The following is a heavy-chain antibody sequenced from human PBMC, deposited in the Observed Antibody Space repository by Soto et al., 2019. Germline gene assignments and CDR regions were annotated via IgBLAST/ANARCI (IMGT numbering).Heavy chain of an antibody. J-gene: IGHJ1*01. CDR3: TTDFFAYCSGGSCYSLFPEYFQH. Sequence: EVQLVESGGGLVKPGGSLRLSCAASGFTFSNAWMNWVRQAPGKGLEWVGRIKSKTDGGTTDYAAPVKGRFTISRDDSKNTLYLQMNSLKTEDTAVYYCTTDFFAYCSGGSCYSLFPEYFQHWGQGTLVTVSS. CDR2: IKSKTDGGTT. V-gene: IGHV3-15*07. D-gene: IGHD2-15*01. CDR1: GFTFSNAW.